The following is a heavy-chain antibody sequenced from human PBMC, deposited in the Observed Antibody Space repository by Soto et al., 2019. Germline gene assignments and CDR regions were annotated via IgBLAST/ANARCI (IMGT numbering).Heavy chain of an antibody. CDR1: GFTLCSYC. CDR2: INSDGSST. CDR3: ARDDPFWSGYNYYYYMDV. D-gene: IGHD3-3*01. Sequence: SGGSLRLSCAASGFTLCSYCMHWVSQAQGKGLVWVSRINSDGSSTSYADSVKGRFTISRDNAKNTLYLQMNSLRAEDTAVYYCARDDPFWSGYNYYYYMDVWGKGTTVTVSS. J-gene: IGHJ6*03. V-gene: IGHV3-74*01.